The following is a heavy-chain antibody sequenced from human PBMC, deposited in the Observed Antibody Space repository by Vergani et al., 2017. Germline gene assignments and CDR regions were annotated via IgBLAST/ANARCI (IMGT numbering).Heavy chain of an antibody. J-gene: IGHJ6*02. D-gene: IGHD3-16*01. CDR3: AKEGGRGGRMDV. V-gene: IGHV3-30*02. CDR1: GFTFSSYG. Sequence: QVQLVESGGGVVQPGGSLRLSCAASGFTFSSYGMHWVRQAPGKGLEWVAFIRYDGSHKYYADSVKGRFTISRDNSKNTLYLQMNSLRAEDTAVYYCAKEGGRGGRMDVWGQGTTVTVSS. CDR2: IRYDGSHK.